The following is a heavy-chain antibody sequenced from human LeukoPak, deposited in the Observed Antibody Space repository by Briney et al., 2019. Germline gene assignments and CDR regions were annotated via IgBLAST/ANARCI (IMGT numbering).Heavy chain of an antibody. J-gene: IGHJ4*02. D-gene: IGHD3-9*01. CDR2: IYYSGST. Sequence: SETLPLTCTVSGGSISSYYWSWIRQPPGKGLEWIGYIYYSGSTNYNPSLKNRVTISVDTSKNHFSLRLSSVTAADTAVYYCARGSWLWTYWGQGTLVTVSS. CDR1: GGSISSYY. V-gene: IGHV4-59*01. CDR3: ARGSWLWTY.